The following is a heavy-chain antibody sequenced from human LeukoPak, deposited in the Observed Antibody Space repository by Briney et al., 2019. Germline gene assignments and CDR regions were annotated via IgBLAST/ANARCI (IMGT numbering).Heavy chain of an antibody. CDR3: SMVYYGRGDY. Sequence: GGSLRLSCAASGFTLRSYGMHWVRQAPGKGLEWVAFIRYDGSNKYYADSVKGRFTISRDNSKNTLYLQMNSLRAEDTAVYYCSMVYYGRGDYWGQGTLVTVSS. V-gene: IGHV3-30*02. J-gene: IGHJ4*02. D-gene: IGHD3-10*01. CDR2: IRYDGSNK. CDR1: GFTLRSYG.